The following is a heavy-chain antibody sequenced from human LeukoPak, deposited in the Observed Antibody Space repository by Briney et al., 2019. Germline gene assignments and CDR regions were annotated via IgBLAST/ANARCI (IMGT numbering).Heavy chain of an antibody. J-gene: IGHJ4*02. Sequence: ASVKVSCKASGYTFTSYGISWVRQAPGQGLEWMGRISAYNGNTNYAQKLQGRVTMTTDTSTSTAYMELRSLRSDDTAVYYCARERARYYYDSSGYYPNDYWGQGTLVTVSS. CDR3: ARERARYYYDSSGYYPNDY. CDR1: GYTFTSYG. CDR2: ISAYNGNT. V-gene: IGHV1-18*01. D-gene: IGHD3-22*01.